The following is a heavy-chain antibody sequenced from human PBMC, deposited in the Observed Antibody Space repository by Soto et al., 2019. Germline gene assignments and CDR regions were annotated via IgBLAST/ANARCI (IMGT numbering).Heavy chain of an antibody. V-gene: IGHV3-30-3*01. CDR3: ASGSSGPLGYCSGDSCSKGMDV. CDR2: ISNDGSNK. Sequence: QVQLVESGGGVVQPGRSLRLSCAASGFTFSSYAIQWVRQAPGKGLEWVAVISNDGSNKYYEDSVKGRFTISRDNSKNTLYLKMNSLRAEDTAVYYCASGSSGPLGYCSGDSCSKGMDVWGQGTAVTVSS. CDR1: GFTFSSYA. J-gene: IGHJ6*02. D-gene: IGHD2-15*01.